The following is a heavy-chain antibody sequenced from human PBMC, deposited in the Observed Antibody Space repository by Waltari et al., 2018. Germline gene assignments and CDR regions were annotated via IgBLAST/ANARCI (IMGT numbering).Heavy chain of an antibody. CDR3: ARDVYYDRSGFDC. D-gene: IGHD3-22*01. J-gene: IGHJ4*02. V-gene: IGHV1-69*13. CDR1: GGTFSRYA. CDR2: VTPIFGTL. Sequence: QVQLVQSGAEVKKPGSSVRVSCKASGGTFSRYAIRWVRQAPGQGLEWMGAVTPIFGTLHFAQRFLGRLTMTADDSTDTGYMDLTDLRSEDTAIYYCARDVYYDRSGFDCWGQGTLVTVSS.